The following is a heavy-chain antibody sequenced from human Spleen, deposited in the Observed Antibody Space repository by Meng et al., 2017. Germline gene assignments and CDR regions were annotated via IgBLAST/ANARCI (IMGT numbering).Heavy chain of an antibody. CDR1: GFTFDDYG. Sequence: GESLKISCAATGFTFDDYGMGWVRQAPGKGLQCVSLINWNGGSTGYADSVKGRFTISRDNAKNSLYLQMNSLRAEDTALYCCAKAPYYDILTGYYFDYWGQGTLVTVSS. V-gene: IGHV3-20*04. CDR3: AKAPYYDILTGYYFDY. D-gene: IGHD3-9*01. J-gene: IGHJ4*02. CDR2: INWNGGST.